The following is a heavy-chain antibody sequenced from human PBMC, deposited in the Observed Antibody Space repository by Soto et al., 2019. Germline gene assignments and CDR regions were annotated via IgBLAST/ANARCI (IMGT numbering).Heavy chain of an antibody. J-gene: IGHJ5*02. CDR2: ISGSGGST. V-gene: IGHV3-23*01. D-gene: IGHD1-26*01. CDR1: GFTFSSYA. CDR3: AKDCRGSYPNWFDP. Sequence: ETLRLSCAASGFTFSSYAMSWVRQAPGKGLEWVSAISGSGGSTYYADSVKGRFTISRDNSKNTLYLQMNSLRAEDTAVYYCAKDCRGSYPNWFDPWGQGTLVTVSS.